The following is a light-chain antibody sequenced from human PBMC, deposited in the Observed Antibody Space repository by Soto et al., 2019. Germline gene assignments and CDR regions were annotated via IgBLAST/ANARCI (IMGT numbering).Light chain of an antibody. Sequence: DIQMTQSPSSLSASVGDRVSITCQASQDITNYLNWCLQKPGKAPNLLIYDASNLETGVPSRFSGSESGTDFTFTISSLQPEDIATYKYHNLPPLTFGGGTKVEIE. V-gene: IGKV1-33*01. CDR1: QDITNY. J-gene: IGKJ4*01. CDR2: DAS. CDR3: YKYHNLPPLT.